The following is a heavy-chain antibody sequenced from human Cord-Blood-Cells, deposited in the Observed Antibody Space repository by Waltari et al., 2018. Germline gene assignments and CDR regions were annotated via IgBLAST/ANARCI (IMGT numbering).Heavy chain of an antibody. V-gene: IGHV4-38-2*01. CDR1: GYPISSGYS. CDR3: ARVPDWEAFDI. CDR2: IYHSGST. Sequence: QVQLQESGPGLVTPSETLSLTCAVPGYPISSGYSWGWIRQPPGKGLEWIGSIYHSGSTYYNPSLKSRVTISVDTSKNQFSLKLSSVTAADTAVYYCARVPDWEAFDIWGQGTMVTVSS. D-gene: IGHD1-26*01. J-gene: IGHJ3*02.